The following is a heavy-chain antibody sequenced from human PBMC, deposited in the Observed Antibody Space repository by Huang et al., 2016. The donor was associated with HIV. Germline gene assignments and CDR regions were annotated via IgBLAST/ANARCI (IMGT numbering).Heavy chain of an antibody. CDR2: IKDSGTT. CDR1: GGSLSGYS. D-gene: IGHD6-13*01. V-gene: IGHV4-34*01. CDR3: ARRFRVAAVRKWFDP. J-gene: IGHJ5*02. Sequence: QVQLQQWGAGLLKPSETLSLTCAVYGGSLSGYSWSWIRQSPAKGLEWVGEIKDSGTTTYNPSLKSRVTISLDTSKNQFSLKLSSVTAADTAVYYCARRFRVAAVRKWFDPWGQGILVTVSS.